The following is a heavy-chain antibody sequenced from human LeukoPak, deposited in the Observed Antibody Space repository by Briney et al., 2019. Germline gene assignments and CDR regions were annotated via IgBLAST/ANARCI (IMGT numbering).Heavy chain of an antibody. D-gene: IGHD3-10*01. V-gene: IGHV1-2*02. CDR2: INPNSGGT. CDR1: GYTFTGYY. J-gene: IGHJ4*02. Sequence: ASVKVSCKASGYTFTGYYMHWVRQAPGQGLEWMGWINPNSGGTNYARKFQGRVTMTRDTSISTAYMELSRLRSDDTAVYYCARDYYGSGSYPKNDYWGQGTLVTVSS. CDR3: ARDYYGSGSYPKNDY.